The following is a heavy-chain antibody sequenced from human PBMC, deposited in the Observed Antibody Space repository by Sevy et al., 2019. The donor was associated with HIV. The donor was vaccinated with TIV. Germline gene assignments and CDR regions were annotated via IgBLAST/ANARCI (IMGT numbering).Heavy chain of an antibody. V-gene: IGHV3-30-3*01. CDR1: GFTFSSYA. CDR2: ISYDGSNK. J-gene: IGHJ4*02. D-gene: IGHD3-10*01. CDR3: ARERLNPLYYSWGFDY. Sequence: GGSLRLSCAASGFTFSSYAMHWVRQAPGKGLEWVAVISYDGSNKYYADSVKGRFTISRDNSKNTLYLQMNSLRAEDTAVYYCARERLNPLYYSWGFDYWGQGTLVTVSS.